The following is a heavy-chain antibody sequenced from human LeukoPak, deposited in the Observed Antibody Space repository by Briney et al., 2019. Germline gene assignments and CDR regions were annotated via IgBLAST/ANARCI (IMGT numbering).Heavy chain of an antibody. D-gene: IGHD2-15*01. CDR2: ISNNGGST. CDR3: VKGGPSTRTFDY. J-gene: IGHJ4*02. V-gene: IGHV3-64D*09. Sequence: PGGSLRLSCLASRFTFNSYPIHWVRPAPGKGLEYVSVISNNGGSTFYADSVKGRFTISRDNSKNTLFLQMSGLRAEDTAVYYCVKGGPSTRTFDYWGQGTLDTVSS. CDR1: RFTFNSYP.